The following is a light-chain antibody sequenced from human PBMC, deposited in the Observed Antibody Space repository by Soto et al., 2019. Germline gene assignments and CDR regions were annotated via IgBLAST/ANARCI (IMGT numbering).Light chain of an antibody. J-gene: IGLJ3*02. Sequence: QPVLTQPASVSGSPGQSVSISCTGSTSDVGAYNYVAWYQHKPGKAPRLLIYEVDHRPSGISPRFSGSKSGNTASLTISGLQTDDEADYYCSSYTVINTAVFGGGTKLTVL. V-gene: IGLV2-14*01. CDR3: SSYTVINTAV. CDR1: TSDVGAYNY. CDR2: EVD.